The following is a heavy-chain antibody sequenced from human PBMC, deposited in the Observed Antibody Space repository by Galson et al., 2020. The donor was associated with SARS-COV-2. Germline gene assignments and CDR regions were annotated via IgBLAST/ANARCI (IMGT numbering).Heavy chain of an antibody. CDR3: ASLNPYRT. J-gene: IGHJ5*02. CDR1: GASISNYY. CDR2: VSNSGGA. Sequence: SETLSLTCTVSGASISNYYWSWILQPPGKGLEWIGFVSNSGGAKSNPSLKSRVTISVDTSKNQFSLKLASVTTADTAVYYCASLNPYRTWGQGTLITVSS. V-gene: IGHV4-59*01. D-gene: IGHD3-16*02.